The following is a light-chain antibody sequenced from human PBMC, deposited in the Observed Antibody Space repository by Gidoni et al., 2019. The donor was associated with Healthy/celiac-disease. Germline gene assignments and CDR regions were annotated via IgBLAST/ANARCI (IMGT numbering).Light chain of an antibody. J-gene: IGKJ4*01. CDR2: WAS. CDR3: QQYYSTPLT. CDR1: QSILYSSNNKNY. V-gene: IGKV4-1*01. Sequence: DIVMTPSPDSLAVSLGDRATINCKSSQSILYSSNNKNYLAWYQQKPGQPPKLLIYWASTRESGVPDRFSGSGSGTDFTLTISSLQAEDVAVYYCQQYYSTPLTFGGGTKVEIK.